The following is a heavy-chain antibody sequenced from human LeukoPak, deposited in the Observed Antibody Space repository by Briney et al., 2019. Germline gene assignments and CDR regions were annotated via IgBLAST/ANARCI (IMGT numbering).Heavy chain of an antibody. D-gene: IGHD3-10*01. CDR1: GYTLTELS. Sequence: ASVKVSCKVSGYTLTELSMHWVRQAPGKGLEWMGGFDPEDGETIYAQKFQGRVTMTEDTPTDTAYMELSSLRSEDTAVYYCATFPFGESLRYYFDYWGQGTLVTVSS. J-gene: IGHJ4*02. CDR2: FDPEDGET. CDR3: ATFPFGESLRYYFDY. V-gene: IGHV1-24*01.